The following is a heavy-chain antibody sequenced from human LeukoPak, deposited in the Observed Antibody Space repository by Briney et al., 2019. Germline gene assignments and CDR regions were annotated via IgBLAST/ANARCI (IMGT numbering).Heavy chain of an antibody. J-gene: IGHJ6*02. Sequence: SETLSLTCTVSGGSISSYYWTWIRQPAGKGLEWIGRIYTSGSTNYNPSLKSRVTMSVDTSNNQFSLNLGSVTAADTAVYYCARQIIAAGKNYYGMDVWGQGTTVTVSS. V-gene: IGHV4-4*07. CDR2: IYTSGST. CDR1: GGSISSYY. CDR3: ARQIIAAGKNYYGMDV. D-gene: IGHD6-13*01.